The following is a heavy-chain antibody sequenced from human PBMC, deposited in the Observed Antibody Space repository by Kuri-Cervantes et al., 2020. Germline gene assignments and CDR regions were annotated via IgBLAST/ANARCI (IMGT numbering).Heavy chain of an antibody. Sequence: ASVKVSCKASGYTFTSYGISWVRQAPGQGLEWMGWISAYNGNTNYAQKLQGRVTMTTDTSTSTAYTDLRSLRSDDTAVYYCAREGWPGETPDYWGQGTLVTVSS. CDR1: GYTFTSYG. V-gene: IGHV1-18*01. J-gene: IGHJ4*02. CDR2: ISAYNGNT. D-gene: IGHD2-15*01. CDR3: AREGWPGETPDY.